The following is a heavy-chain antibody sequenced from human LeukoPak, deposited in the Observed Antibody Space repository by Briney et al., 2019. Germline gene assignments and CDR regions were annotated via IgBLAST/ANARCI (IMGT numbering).Heavy chain of an antibody. CDR2: IDSNGNT. CDR1: GDSITTHP. J-gene: IGHJ4*02. CDR3: SRLAKCDGNWYSFGL. V-gene: IGHV4-59*11. Sequence: SETLSLTCTVSGDSITTHPWSWVRQTSGKGLDYIGFIDSNGNTNYNPSLKTRVIISSDTSTNQISLTITNVAAADTAVYYCSRLAKCDGNWYSFGLWGQGMLVTVSS. D-gene: IGHD6-13*01.